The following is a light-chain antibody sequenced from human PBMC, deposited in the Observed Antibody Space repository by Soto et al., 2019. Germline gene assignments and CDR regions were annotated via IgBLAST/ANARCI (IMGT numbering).Light chain of an antibody. J-gene: IGKJ3*01. CDR2: GAS. Sequence: EIVLTQSPGTLSLSPGERATLSCRASQSVSSSYLAWYQRKPGQAPRLLIYGASSRATGIPDRFSGSGSGTDFHLTISRLEPEDFAVYYCQQYGSSPFTFGPGTKVDIK. CDR3: QQYGSSPFT. V-gene: IGKV3-20*01. CDR1: QSVSSSY.